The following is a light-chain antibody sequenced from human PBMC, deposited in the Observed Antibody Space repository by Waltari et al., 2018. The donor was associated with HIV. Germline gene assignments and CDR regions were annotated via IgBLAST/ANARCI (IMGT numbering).Light chain of an antibody. CDR3: SSYSTLKTIL. CDR2: GVT. J-gene: IGLJ3*02. V-gene: IGLV2-14*03. Sequence: QSALTQPASVSGSPGQSVTISCTGGNTDIGSFDLVPWYQQRSGEAPQLIIFGVTSRPSGVSSRFSGFKSGHTASLTISGLHDGDEAYYFCSSYSTLKTILFGGGTKLTV. CDR1: NTDIGSFDL.